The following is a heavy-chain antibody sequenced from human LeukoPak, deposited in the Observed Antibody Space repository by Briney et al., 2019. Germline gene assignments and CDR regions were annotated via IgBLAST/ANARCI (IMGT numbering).Heavy chain of an antibody. CDR3: ASGDGYLQPY. CDR1: GFRVSGKF. CDR2: IHYDGKI. V-gene: IGHV3-53*01. D-gene: IGHD2-21*01. Sequence: PGGSLRLSCAASGFRVSGKFMSWVRQAPGKGLEWVSIIHYDGKIRYAGSVGGRFTIYRDDSENTLFLQMNSLRVDDTAVYFCASGDGYLQPYWGQGTLVTVSS. J-gene: IGHJ4*02.